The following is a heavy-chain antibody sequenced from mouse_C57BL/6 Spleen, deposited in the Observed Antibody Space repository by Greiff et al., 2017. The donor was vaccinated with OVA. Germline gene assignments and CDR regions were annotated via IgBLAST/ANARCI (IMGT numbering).Heavy chain of an antibody. J-gene: IGHJ3*01. CDR2: IWGVGST. Sequence: VQLQESGPGLVAPSQSLSITCTVSGFSLTSYGVDWVRQSPGKGLEWLGVIWGVGSTTYNSALKSRLSLCKDNSKSRVFLKMNSLQTDDTAMYYCASSSDSSGYVPFAYWGQGTLVTVSA. D-gene: IGHD3-2*02. CDR1: GFSLTSYG. CDR3: ASSSDSSGYVPFAY. V-gene: IGHV2-6*01.